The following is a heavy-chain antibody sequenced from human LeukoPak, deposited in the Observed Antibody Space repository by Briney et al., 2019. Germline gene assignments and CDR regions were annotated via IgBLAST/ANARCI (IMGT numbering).Heavy chain of an antibody. CDR1: GFTFSSYG. Sequence: GRSLRLSCAASGFTFSSYGMHWVRQAPGKGLEWVGFIRSKAYGGTTEYAASVKGRFTISRDDSKSIAYLQMNSLKTEDTAVYYCTRYAFGGVIPFGYWGQGTLVTVSS. CDR2: IRSKAYGGTT. V-gene: IGHV3-49*04. J-gene: IGHJ4*02. D-gene: IGHD3-16*02. CDR3: TRYAFGGVIPFGY.